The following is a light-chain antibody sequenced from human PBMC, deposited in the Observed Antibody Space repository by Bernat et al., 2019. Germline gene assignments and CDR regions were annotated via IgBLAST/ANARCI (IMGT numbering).Light chain of an antibody. V-gene: IGKV3-11*01. CDR3: QQRSNWPWT. Sequence: TQSPAFMSATPGDKVNISCKASQDIDDDMNWYQQKPGQAPRLLIYDSSNRATGIPARFSGSGSGTAFTLIINNLEPEDFAIYYCQQRSNWPWTFGQGTKLEIE. CDR2: DSS. CDR1: QDIDDD. J-gene: IGKJ1*01.